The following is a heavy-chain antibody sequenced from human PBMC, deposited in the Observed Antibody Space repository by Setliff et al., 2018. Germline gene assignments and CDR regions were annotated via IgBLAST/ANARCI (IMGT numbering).Heavy chain of an antibody. CDR3: SRLVRYCTTTTCQTLSGGEH. CDR2: INAYNGNT. V-gene: IGHV1-18*01. Sequence: ASVKVSCKASGYEFNNYGIAWVRQAPGQGLEWMGWINAYNGNTFYAPKLQGRVTMTTDASTATAYMELRSLRPDDTAIYFCSRLVRYCTTTTCQTLSGGEHWGQGTLVTSPQ. D-gene: IGHD2-8*01. J-gene: IGHJ1*01. CDR1: GYEFNNYG.